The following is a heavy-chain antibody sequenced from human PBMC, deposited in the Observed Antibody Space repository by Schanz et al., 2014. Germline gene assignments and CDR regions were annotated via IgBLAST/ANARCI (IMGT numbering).Heavy chain of an antibody. CDR3: AKAADWPVTRFDP. CDR2: LSEGGGGT. D-gene: IGHD3-9*01. Sequence: DVQLVESGGGLVQPGKSLRLSCAASGFTFRGYAMSWVRQAPGRGLEWVSALSEGGGGTHYADSVRGRFTISSDSSKNTLYLQMSSLRADDTAVYYWAKAADWPVTRFDPWGQGTLVTVSS. V-gene: IGHV3-23*04. CDR1: GFTFRGYA. J-gene: IGHJ5*02.